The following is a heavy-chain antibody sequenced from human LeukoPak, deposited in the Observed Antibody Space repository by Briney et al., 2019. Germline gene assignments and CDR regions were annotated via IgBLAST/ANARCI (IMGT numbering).Heavy chain of an antibody. J-gene: IGHJ4*02. Sequence: GGSLRLSCAASGFTFSSYSMNWVRQAPGKGLEWVSYISSSSSTIYYADSVKGRLTISRDNAKNSLYLQMNSLRDEDTAVYYCARESAGLSAKTYYYDCSGYYYEFDYWGQGTLVTVSS. CDR2: ISSSSSTI. CDR1: GFTFSSYS. V-gene: IGHV3-48*02. CDR3: ARESAGLSAKTYYYDCSGYYYEFDY. D-gene: IGHD3-22*01.